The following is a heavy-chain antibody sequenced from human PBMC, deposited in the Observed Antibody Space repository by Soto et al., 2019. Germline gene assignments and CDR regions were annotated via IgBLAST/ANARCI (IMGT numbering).Heavy chain of an antibody. CDR3: ARDSGSYYAPFDY. J-gene: IGHJ4*02. V-gene: IGHV1-69*06. CDR1: GGTFSSYA. CDR2: IIPIFGTA. Sequence: RASVKVSCKASGGTFSSYAISWVRQAPGQGLEWMGGIIPIFGTANYAQKFQGRVTITADKSTSTAYMELSSLRSEDTAVYYCARDSGSYYAPFDYWGQGTLVTVSS. D-gene: IGHD1-26*01.